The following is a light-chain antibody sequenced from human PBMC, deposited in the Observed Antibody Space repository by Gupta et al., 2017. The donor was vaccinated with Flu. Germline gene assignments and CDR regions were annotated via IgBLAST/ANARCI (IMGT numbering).Light chain of an antibody. V-gene: IGKV1-9*01. J-gene: IGKJ1*01. CDR3: QQFNYYPWT. Sequence: PSFLAASVGDRVTITCRASHGISTYLAWYQQKPGKAPNLLIYVASSLQSGVPSRFSGSGSGTEFTLTISSLQAEDFATYYCQQFNYYPWTFGQGTKVEIK. CDR1: HGISTY. CDR2: VAS.